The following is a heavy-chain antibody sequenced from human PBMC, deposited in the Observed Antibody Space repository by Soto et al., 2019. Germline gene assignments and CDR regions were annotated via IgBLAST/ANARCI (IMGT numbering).Heavy chain of an antibody. CDR1: GYTLIAYY. CDR3: ARGKDIVLPGPNWFDP. D-gene: IGHD2-8*02. CDR2: INPNNGDT. Sequence: ASVKVSCKASGYTLIAYYVHWVRQAPGQGLEWMGWINPNNGDTDYAQKFQGRVTLTRDTSIRTVYLELSSLISDDTAVYYCARGKDIVLPGPNWFDPWGQGTLVTVSS. V-gene: IGHV1-2*02. J-gene: IGHJ5*02.